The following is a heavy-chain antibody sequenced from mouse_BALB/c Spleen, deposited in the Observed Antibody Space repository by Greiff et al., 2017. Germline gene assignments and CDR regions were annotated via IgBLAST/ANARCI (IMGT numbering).Heavy chain of an antibody. V-gene: IGHV1-4*01. Sequence: QVQLQQSGAELARPGASVKMSCKASGYTFTSYTMHWVKQRPGQGLEWIGYINPSSGYTNYNQKFKDKATLTADKSSSTAYMQLSSLTSEDSAVYYCARGGGYDYAMDYWGQGTSVTVSS. D-gene: IGHD3-1*01. CDR2: INPSSGYT. CDR3: ARGGGYDYAMDY. J-gene: IGHJ4*01. CDR1: GYTFTSYT.